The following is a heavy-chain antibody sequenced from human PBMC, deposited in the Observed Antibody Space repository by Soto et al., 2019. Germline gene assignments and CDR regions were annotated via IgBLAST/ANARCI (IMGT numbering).Heavy chain of an antibody. CDR1: GFIFRTSW. D-gene: IGHD5-18*01. V-gene: IGHV3-7*03. Sequence: VGSLRLSGAASGFIFRTSWMSWVRQAPGKGLEWVASIGQDGGEKHYVDSVKGRFTISRDNAKTSLDLQMNSLGVEDTAIYYCATDDSLAYWGQGTLVTVSS. CDR3: ATDDSLAY. CDR2: IGQDGGEK. J-gene: IGHJ4*02.